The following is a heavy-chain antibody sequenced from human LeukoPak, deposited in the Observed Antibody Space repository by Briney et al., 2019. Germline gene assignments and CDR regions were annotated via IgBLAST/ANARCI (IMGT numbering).Heavy chain of an antibody. V-gene: IGHV3-33*01. D-gene: IGHD4-17*01. CDR2: IWYDGSNK. J-gene: IGHJ3*02. Sequence: GRSLRLSCAASGFTFSSYGMHWVRQAPGKGLEWVAVIWYDGSNKYYADSVKGRFTISRDNSKNTLYLQMNSLRAEDTAVYYCTRENTVTRDAFDIWGQGTMVTVSS. CDR3: TRENTVTRDAFDI. CDR1: GFTFSSYG.